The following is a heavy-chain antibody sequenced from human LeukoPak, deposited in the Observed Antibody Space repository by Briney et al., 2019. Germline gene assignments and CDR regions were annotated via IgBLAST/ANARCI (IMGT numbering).Heavy chain of an antibody. CDR2: IYSGGYT. J-gene: IGHJ4*02. V-gene: IGHV3-53*01. CDR3: AKDSPYAYYGSGSYWDY. CDR1: GFTVSSSY. Sequence: GGSLRLSCAASGFTVSSSYMIWVRQAPGKGLEWVSVIYSGGYTYYADSVKGRFTISRDHSKNTLYLQMDSLRAEDTAVYYCAKDSPYAYYGSGSYWDYWGQGTLVTVSS. D-gene: IGHD3-10*01.